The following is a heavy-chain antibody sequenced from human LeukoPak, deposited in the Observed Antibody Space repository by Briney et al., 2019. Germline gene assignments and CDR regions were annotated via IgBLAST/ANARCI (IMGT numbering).Heavy chain of an antibody. D-gene: IGHD2-2*01. CDR2: IYYSGST. V-gene: IGHV4-61*01. Sequence: SETLSLTCTVSGGSVSSGSYYWSWIRQPPGKGLEWIRYIYYSGSTNYNPSLKSRVTISVDTSKNQFSLKLSSVTAADTAVYYSARGDCSSTSCYVWYFDLWGRGTLVTVSS. CDR3: ARGDCSSTSCYVWYFDL. J-gene: IGHJ2*01. CDR1: GGSVSSGSYY.